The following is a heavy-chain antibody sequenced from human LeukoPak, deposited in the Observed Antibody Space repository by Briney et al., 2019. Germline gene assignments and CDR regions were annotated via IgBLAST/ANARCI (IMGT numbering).Heavy chain of an antibody. CDR3: AKIQGWFNAAFHI. CDR2: ISYDGSNI. CDR1: GFTFSNFV. D-gene: IGHD6-19*01. Sequence: GGSLKLSCAASGFTFSNFVMHWVRQTPGKGLEWVAVISYDGSNIYYRDSVKGRFTISRDNSKNTLYLQMNSLRAEDTAVYYCAKIQGWFNAAFHIGGQGTMVTVSS. J-gene: IGHJ3*02. V-gene: IGHV3-30*04.